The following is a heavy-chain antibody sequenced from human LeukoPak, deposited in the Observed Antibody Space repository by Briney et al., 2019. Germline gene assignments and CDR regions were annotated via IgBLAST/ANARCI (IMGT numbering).Heavy chain of an antibody. J-gene: IGHJ4*02. CDR1: GGSISSYY. V-gene: IGHV4-59*01. CDR3: ARESGVLLWFGESRYFDY. D-gene: IGHD3-10*01. CDR2: IYYSGST. Sequence: PSETLSLTCTVSGGSISSYYWSWIRQPPGKGLEWIGYIYYSGSTNYNPSLKSRVTISVDTSKNQFSLKLSSVTAADTAVYHCARESGVLLWFGESRYFDYWGQGTLVTVSS.